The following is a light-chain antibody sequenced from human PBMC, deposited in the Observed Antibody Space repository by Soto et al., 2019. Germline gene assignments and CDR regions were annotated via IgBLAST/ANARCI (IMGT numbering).Light chain of an antibody. CDR2: GAS. Sequence: IVFRQPPCAQSLSPGERATLSCRASQSVSSSYLAWYQQKPGQAPRLLIYGASSRATGIPDRFSGSGSGTDFTLTISRLEPEDSAVYYCQQYGSSPTWTFGQGTKVDI. V-gene: IGKV3-20*01. CDR1: QSVSSSY. J-gene: IGKJ1*01. CDR3: QQYGSSPTWT.